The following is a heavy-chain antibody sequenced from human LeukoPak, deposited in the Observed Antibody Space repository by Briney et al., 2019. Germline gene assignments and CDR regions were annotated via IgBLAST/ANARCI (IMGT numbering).Heavy chain of an antibody. Sequence: GGSLRLSCAASGFTFSSYSMDWVRQAPGKGLEWVSSISSSSSCIYYADSVKGRFTISRDNAKNSLYLQMNSLRAEDTAVYYCARASGGSYLADYWGQGTLVTVSS. CDR2: ISSSSSCI. D-gene: IGHD1-26*01. CDR3: ARASGGSYLADY. J-gene: IGHJ4*02. V-gene: IGHV3-21*01. CDR1: GFTFSSYS.